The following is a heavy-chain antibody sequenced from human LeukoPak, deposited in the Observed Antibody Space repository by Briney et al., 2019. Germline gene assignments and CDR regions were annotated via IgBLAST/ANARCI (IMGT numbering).Heavy chain of an antibody. J-gene: IGHJ6*02. Sequence: ASVKVSCKASGYTFTSYGISWVRQAPGQGLEWMGWISAYNGNTNYARKLQGRVTMTTDTSTSTAYMELRSLRSDDTAVYYCARDKKHDYGDYFNPLYHYYYYGMDVWSQGTTVTVS. CDR3: ARDKKHDYGDYFNPLYHYYYYGMDV. D-gene: IGHD4-17*01. CDR2: ISAYNGNT. V-gene: IGHV1-18*01. CDR1: GYTFTSYG.